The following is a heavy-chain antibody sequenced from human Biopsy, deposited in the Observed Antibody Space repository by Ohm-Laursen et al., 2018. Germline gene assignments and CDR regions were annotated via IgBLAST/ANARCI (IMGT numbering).Heavy chain of an antibody. Sequence: SSVKVSCKASGYTFISYGISWVRQAPGQGLEWMGGIMPAFGVVNYGQNFEGRVTIDADDSTTTVDLSSLTSEDTAVYYCARGEAARVNDNYRYRLDHWGQGTTVVVSS. CDR3: ARGEAARVNDNYRYRLDH. CDR1: GYTFISYG. CDR2: IMPAFGVV. J-gene: IGHJ6*02. D-gene: IGHD6-6*01. V-gene: IGHV1-69*01.